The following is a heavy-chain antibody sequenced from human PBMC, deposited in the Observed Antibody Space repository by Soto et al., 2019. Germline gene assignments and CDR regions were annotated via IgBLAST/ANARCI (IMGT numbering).Heavy chain of an antibody. CDR1: GYSFTSYW. D-gene: IGHD2-8*01. Sequence: PGESLKISCKGSGYSFTSYWIGWVRQMPGKGLEWMGIIYPGDSDTRYSPSFQGQVTISADKSISTAYLHLSSLKSDDTAVYFCARCHRGLRCHLDSWGQGTLVTVSS. V-gene: IGHV5-51*01. J-gene: IGHJ4*02. CDR2: IYPGDSDT. CDR3: ARCHRGLRCHLDS.